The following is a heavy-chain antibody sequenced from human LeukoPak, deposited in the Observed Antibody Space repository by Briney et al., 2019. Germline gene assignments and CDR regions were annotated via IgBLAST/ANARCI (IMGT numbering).Heavy chain of an antibody. CDR2: INWNGGST. J-gene: IGHJ4*02. D-gene: IGHD4-23*01. CDR3: TTGEDYGGNSV. V-gene: IGHV3-20*04. Sequence: GGSLRLSCAASGFTFDDYGMSWVRQAPGKGLEWVSGINWNGGSTGYADSVKGRFTISRDNAKNSLYLQMNSLRAEDTAVYYCTTGEDYGGNSVWGQGTLVTVSS. CDR1: GFTFDDYG.